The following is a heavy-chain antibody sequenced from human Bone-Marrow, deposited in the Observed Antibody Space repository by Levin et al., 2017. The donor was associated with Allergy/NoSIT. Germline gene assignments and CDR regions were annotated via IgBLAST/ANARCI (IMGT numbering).Heavy chain of an antibody. Sequence: SGPTLVKPTQTLTLTCTFSGFSLTASGVAVGWVRQPPGKALEWPALIYWDDDARYHPSLKNRVTITKDTSKNQVVLTMTNMDPVDTATYFCAHGRLGSTGYEPFFDFWGQGTLVTVSS. CDR1: GFSLTASGVA. V-gene: IGHV2-5*02. CDR2: IYWDDDA. J-gene: IGHJ4*02. D-gene: IGHD5-12*01. CDR3: AHGRLGSTGYEPFFDF.